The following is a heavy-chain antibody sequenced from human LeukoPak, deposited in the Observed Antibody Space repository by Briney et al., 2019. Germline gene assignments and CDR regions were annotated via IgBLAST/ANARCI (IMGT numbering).Heavy chain of an antibody. Sequence: GGSLRLSCAASGFTFDDYAMHWVRQAPGKGLEWVSGISWNSGSIGYADSVKGRFTISRDNAKTSLYLQMNSLRAEDTALYYCAKGPNSGWYGWDWFDPWGQGTLVTVSS. J-gene: IGHJ5*02. CDR1: GFTFDDYA. CDR2: ISWNSGSI. D-gene: IGHD6-19*01. V-gene: IGHV3-9*01. CDR3: AKGPNSGWYGWDWFDP.